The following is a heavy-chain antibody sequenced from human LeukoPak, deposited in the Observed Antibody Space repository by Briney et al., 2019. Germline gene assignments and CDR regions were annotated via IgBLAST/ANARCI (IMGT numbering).Heavy chain of an antibody. J-gene: IGHJ4*02. Sequence: PGGSLRLSCAASGFTFTNFAMHWVRQAPGKGLEWVAVISNDERNKYYADSVKGRFTISRDNSNSMVYLHMTSLRLEDTALYYCARPSPPGDGYNPVDYWGRGPLVIVSS. CDR3: ARPSPPGDGYNPVDY. V-gene: IGHV3-30*04. CDR2: ISNDERNK. D-gene: IGHD5-24*01. CDR1: GFTFTNFA.